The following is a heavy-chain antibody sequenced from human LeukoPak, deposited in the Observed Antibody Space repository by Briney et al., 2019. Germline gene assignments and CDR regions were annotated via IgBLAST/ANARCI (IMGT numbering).Heavy chain of an antibody. V-gene: IGHV1-8*01. CDR3: ARGNADFYY. CDR2: MNPNSGNT. Sequence: ASVKVSCKASGYTFTDYYMHWVRQAPGQGLEWMGWMNPNSGNTGYAQKFRGRVTMTRNTSISTAYMELSSLRSEDTAVYYCARGNADFYYWGQGTLVTVSS. J-gene: IGHJ4*02. CDR1: GYTFTDYY.